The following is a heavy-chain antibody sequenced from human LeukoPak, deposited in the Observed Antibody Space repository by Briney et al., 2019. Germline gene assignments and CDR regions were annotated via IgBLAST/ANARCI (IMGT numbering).Heavy chain of an antibody. CDR1: GFTFSSYA. D-gene: IGHD5-24*01. J-gene: IGHJ3*02. CDR3: AREAATIKEDADAFDI. CDR2: ISYDGSNK. V-gene: IGHV3-30*01. Sequence: GGSLRLSCAASGFTFSSYAMHWVRQAPGKGRERVAVISYDGSNKYYADSVKGRFPISRDNSKNTLYLQMNSLRAEDTAVYYCAREAATIKEDADAFDIWGQGTMVTVSS.